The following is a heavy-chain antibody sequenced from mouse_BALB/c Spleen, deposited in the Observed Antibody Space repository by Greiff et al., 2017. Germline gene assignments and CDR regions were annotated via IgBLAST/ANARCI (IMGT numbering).Heavy chain of an antibody. V-gene: IGHV1-14*01. CDR3: ARRDTTATRYAMDY. J-gene: IGHJ4*01. CDR2: INPYNDGT. Sequence: VQLKESGPELVKPGASVKMSCKASGYTFTSYVMHWVKQKPGQGLEWIGYINPYNDGTKYNEKFKGKATLTSDKSSSTAYMELSSLTSEDSAVYYCARRDTTATRYAMDYWGQGTSVTVSS. D-gene: IGHD1-2*01. CDR1: GYTFTSYV.